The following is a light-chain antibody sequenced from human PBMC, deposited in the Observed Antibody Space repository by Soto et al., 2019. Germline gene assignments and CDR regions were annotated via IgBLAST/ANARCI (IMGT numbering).Light chain of an antibody. J-gene: IGKJ4*01. V-gene: IGKV3-11*01. CDR3: QQRYDWPIT. CDR1: QSISSY. CDR2: DAS. Sequence: EIVLTQSPATLSLSPGERATLSCRASQSISSYLVWCQQKPGQAPRLLIYDASNRATGTPARFSGSGSGTDFTLTISSLEPEDFAVYYCQQRYDWPITFGGGTKVEIK.